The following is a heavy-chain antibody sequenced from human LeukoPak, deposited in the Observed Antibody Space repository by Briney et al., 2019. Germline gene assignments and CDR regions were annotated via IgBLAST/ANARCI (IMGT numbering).Heavy chain of an antibody. V-gene: IGHV4-30-4*08. D-gene: IGHD2-2*02. CDR3: ARVVPAAIGAFDI. CDR2: IYYSGST. Sequence: SETLSLTCTVSGGSISSGDYYWSWIRQPPWKGLEWIGYIYYSGSTYYNPSLKSRVTISVDTSKNQFSLKLSSVTAADTAVYYCARVVPAAIGAFDIWGQGTMVTVSS. J-gene: IGHJ3*02. CDR1: GGSISSGDYY.